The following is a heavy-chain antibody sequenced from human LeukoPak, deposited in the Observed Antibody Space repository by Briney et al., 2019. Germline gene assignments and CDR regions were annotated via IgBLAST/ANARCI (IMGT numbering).Heavy chain of an antibody. J-gene: IGHJ4*02. D-gene: IGHD6-19*01. V-gene: IGHV1-18*01. Sequence: ASVKVSCKASGYTFTSYGISWVRQAPGQGLEWMGWISAYNGNTNYAQKLQGRVTMTTDTSTSTAYMELRSLRSDDTAVYYCARVSGIAVAGTGRGDYWGQGTLVTVSS. CDR3: ARVSGIAVAGTGRGDY. CDR2: ISAYNGNT. CDR1: GYTFTSYG.